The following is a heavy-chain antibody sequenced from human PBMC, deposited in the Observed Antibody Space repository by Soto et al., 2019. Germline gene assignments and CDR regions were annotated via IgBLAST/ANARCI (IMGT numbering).Heavy chain of an antibody. J-gene: IGHJ6*02. Sequence: EVQLVESGGGLVQPGGSLRLSCIASEFTFNTYWMNWVRQAPGKGLGWVANIKEDGSEKNYVDSVKGRFTISRNNAKNSVYLQMNSLRGEDTAVYYCARDWGTPGRGSAVGYYYHYGMDVWGQGTTVTVSS. CDR2: IKEDGSEK. V-gene: IGHV3-7*05. D-gene: IGHD1-1*01. CDR1: EFTFNTYW. CDR3: ARDWGTPGRGSAVGYYYHYGMDV.